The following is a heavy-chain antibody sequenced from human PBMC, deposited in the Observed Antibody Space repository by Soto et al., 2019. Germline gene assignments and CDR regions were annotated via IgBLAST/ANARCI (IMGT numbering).Heavy chain of an antibody. D-gene: IGHD3-10*01. CDR3: ARATYYYGSGSLAAFDI. V-gene: IGHV5-51*01. J-gene: IGHJ3*02. CDR1: GYSFTSYW. Sequence: PGESLKISCKGSGYSFTSYWIGWVRQMPGKGLEWMGIIYPGDSDTRYSPSFQGQVTISADKSISTAYLQWSSLKASDTAMYYCARATYYYGSGSLAAFDIWGQGTMVTVSS. CDR2: IYPGDSDT.